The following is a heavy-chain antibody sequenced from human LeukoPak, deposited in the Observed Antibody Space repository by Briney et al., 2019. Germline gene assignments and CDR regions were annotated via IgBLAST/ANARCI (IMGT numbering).Heavy chain of an antibody. CDR2: INHSGST. CDR3: ARGRGCSGGSCYFNY. V-gene: IGHV4-34*01. J-gene: IGHJ4*02. CDR1: GGSFSGYY. D-gene: IGHD2-15*01. Sequence: KPSETLSLTCAVYGGSFSGYYWSWIRQPPGKGLEWIGEINHSGSTNYNPSLKSRVTISVDTSKNQFSLKLSSVTAADTAEYYCARGRGCSGGSCYFNYWGQGTLVTVSS.